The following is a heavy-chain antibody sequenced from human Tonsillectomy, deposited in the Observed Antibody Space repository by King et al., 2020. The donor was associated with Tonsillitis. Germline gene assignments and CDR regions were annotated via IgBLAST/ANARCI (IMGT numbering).Heavy chain of an antibody. CDR1: GFTFSSYS. CDR3: ARASGAYCGGDCYLPGEYFQH. V-gene: IGHV3-48*02. CDR2: ITSSSSTI. J-gene: IGHJ1*01. Sequence: VQLVESGGGLVQPGGSLRLSCAVSGFTFSSYSMNWVRQAPGKGLEWVSYITSSSSTIYYADSVKGRFTISRDNAKNSLYLQMNSLRDEDTAVYYCARASGAYCGGDCYLPGEYFQHWAQGTLVTVSS. D-gene: IGHD2-21*02.